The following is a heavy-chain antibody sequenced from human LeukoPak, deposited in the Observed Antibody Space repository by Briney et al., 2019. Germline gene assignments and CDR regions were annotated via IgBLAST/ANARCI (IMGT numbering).Heavy chain of an antibody. CDR1: GYSFTSYW. D-gene: IGHD3-10*01. Sequence: GESLKISCKGSGYSFTSYWIGWVRQMPGKGLEWMGIIYPGDSDTRYSPSFQGQVTISADKSIGTAYLQWSSLKASDTAMYYCARPTFGFPSYYGMDVWGQGTTVTVSS. CDR3: ARPTFGFPSYYGMDV. J-gene: IGHJ6*02. CDR2: IYPGDSDT. V-gene: IGHV5-51*01.